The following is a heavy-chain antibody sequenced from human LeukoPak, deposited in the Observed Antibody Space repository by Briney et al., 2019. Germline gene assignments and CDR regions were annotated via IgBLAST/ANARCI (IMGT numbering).Heavy chain of an antibody. J-gene: IGHJ5*02. CDR3: ARAPQGIGYSSGWYNWFDP. CDR1: GGTFSSYA. Sequence: SVKVSCKASGGTFSSYAISWVRQAPGQGLEWMGRITPILGIANYAQKFQGRVTITADKSTSTAYMELSSLRSEDTAVYYCARAPQGIGYSSGWYNWFDPWGQGTLVTVSS. CDR2: ITPILGIA. D-gene: IGHD6-19*01. V-gene: IGHV1-69*04.